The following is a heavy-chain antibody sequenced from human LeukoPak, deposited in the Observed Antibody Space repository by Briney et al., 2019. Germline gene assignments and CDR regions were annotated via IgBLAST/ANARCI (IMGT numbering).Heavy chain of an antibody. J-gene: IGHJ4*02. V-gene: IGHV3-23*01. CDR1: GFTFSAYA. CDR2: ISGSGGST. D-gene: IGHD2-21*02. Sequence: GGSLRLSCAASGFTFSAYAMSWVRQAPGKGLEWVSAISGSGGSTYYADSVKGRFTISRDNSKNTVDLQMNSLRAEDTAVHFCAKDKDTPATAQPQRGYFESWGQGTLVTVSS. CDR3: AKDKDTPATAQPQRGYFES.